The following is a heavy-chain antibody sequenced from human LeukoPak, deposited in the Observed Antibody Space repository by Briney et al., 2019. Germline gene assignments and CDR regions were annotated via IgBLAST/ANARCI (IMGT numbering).Heavy chain of an antibody. CDR3: AKDPVGASVGGDY. Sequence: TGGSLRLSCAASGFTFNDYLMHWVRQALGKGLEWVAFIRYDGNDKYYADSVKGRFTISRDNSKNTLFLQMNSLRAEDTAVYYCAKDPVGASVGGDYWGQGTLVTVSS. V-gene: IGHV3-30*02. CDR2: IRYDGNDK. J-gene: IGHJ4*02. D-gene: IGHD1-26*01. CDR1: GFTFNDYL.